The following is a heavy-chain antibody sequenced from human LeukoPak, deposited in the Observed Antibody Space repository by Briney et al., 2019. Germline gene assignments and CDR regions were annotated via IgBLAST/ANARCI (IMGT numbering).Heavy chain of an antibody. Sequence: GGSLRLSCAASGFTFSGYEMNWVRQAPGKGLEWISYITASGTLTHYADSVEGRFTISRDNAKNSLYLQMNSLRAEDTAVYYCARDHGYYESNWFDPWGQGTLVTVSS. CDR3: ARDHGYYESNWFDP. CDR2: ITASGTLT. V-gene: IGHV3-48*03. J-gene: IGHJ5*02. CDR1: GFTFSGYE. D-gene: IGHD3-22*01.